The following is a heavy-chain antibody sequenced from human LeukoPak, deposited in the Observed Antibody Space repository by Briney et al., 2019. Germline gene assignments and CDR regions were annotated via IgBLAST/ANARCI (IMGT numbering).Heavy chain of an antibody. CDR1: GFTFSSYA. J-gene: IGHJ6*03. CDR3: ARGGSSWDFHYYYYMDV. V-gene: IGHV3-48*03. Sequence: PGGSLRLSCAASGFTFSSYAMSWVRQAPGKGLEWVSYISSSGSTIYYADSVKGRFTISRDNAKNSLYLQMNSLRAEDTAVYYCARGGSSWDFHYYYYMDVWGKGTTVTVSS. CDR2: ISSSGSTI. D-gene: IGHD6-13*01.